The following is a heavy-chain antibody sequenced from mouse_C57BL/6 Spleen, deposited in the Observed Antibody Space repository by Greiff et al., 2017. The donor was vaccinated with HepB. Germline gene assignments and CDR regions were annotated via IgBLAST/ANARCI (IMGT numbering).Heavy chain of an antibody. CDR2: ISSGSSTI. CDR1: GFTFSDYG. Sequence: EVKLVESGGGLVKPGGSLKLSCAASGFTFSDYGMHWVRQAPEKGLEWVAYISSGSSTIYYAATVKGRFTISRDNAKNTLFLQMTSLRSEDTAMYYCAREAITTVERYAMDYWGQGTSVTVSS. D-gene: IGHD1-1*01. J-gene: IGHJ4*01. CDR3: AREAITTVERYAMDY. V-gene: IGHV5-17*01.